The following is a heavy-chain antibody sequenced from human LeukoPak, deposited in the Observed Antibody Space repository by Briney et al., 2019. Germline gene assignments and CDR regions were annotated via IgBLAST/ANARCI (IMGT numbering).Heavy chain of an antibody. CDR1: GFIFSRYW. V-gene: IGHV3-7*04. J-gene: IGHJ4*02. CDR3: ARWITMVRGVIIKSYAFDY. D-gene: IGHD3-10*01. CDR2: IKPDGSEK. Sequence: GGSLRLSCAASGFIFSRYWMTWVRQAPGKGLEWVANIKPDGSEKKYVDSVKGRFTISRDNAKNSLYLQMNSLRAEDTAVYYCARWITMVRGVIIKSYAFDYWGQGTLVTVSS.